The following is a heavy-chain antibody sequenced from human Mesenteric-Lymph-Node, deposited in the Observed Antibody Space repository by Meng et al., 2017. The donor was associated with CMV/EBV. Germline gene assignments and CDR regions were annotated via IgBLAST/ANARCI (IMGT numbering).Heavy chain of an antibody. CDR2: INSDGSST. V-gene: IGHV3-74*01. D-gene: IGHD3-22*01. CDR3: AREIGYYDSSGYNDY. J-gene: IGHJ4*02. CDR1: GFTFSSYA. Sequence: GGSLRLSCAASGFTFSSYAMSWVRQAPGKGLVWVSRINSDGSSTSYADSVKGRFTISRDNAKNTLYLQMNSLRAEDTAVYYCAREIGYYDSSGYNDYWGQGTLVTVSS.